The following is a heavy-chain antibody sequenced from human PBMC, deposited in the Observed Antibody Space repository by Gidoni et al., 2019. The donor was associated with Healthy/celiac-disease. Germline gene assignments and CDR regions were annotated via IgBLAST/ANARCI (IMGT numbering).Heavy chain of an antibody. D-gene: IGHD5-18*01. CDR3: AKDGLGWIQLWSLDY. CDR1: GFTFSSYG. CDR2: ISYDGSNK. Sequence: QVQLVESGGGVVQPGRSLRLSCAASGFTFSSYGMHWVRQAPGKGLAWVAVISYDGSNKYYADSVKGRFTISRDNSKNTLYLQMNSLRAEDTAVYYCAKDGLGWIQLWSLDYWGQGTLVTVSS. V-gene: IGHV3-30*18. J-gene: IGHJ4*02.